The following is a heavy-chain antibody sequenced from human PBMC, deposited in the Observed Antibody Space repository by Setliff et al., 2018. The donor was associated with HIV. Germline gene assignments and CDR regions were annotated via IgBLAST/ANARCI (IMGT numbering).Heavy chain of an antibody. CDR1: GFTFSSYS. J-gene: IGHJ4*02. D-gene: IGHD3-22*01. CDR2: ISSGSSYI. CDR3: VRAGVYYDSSGYCIDY. V-gene: IGHV3-21*01. Sequence: GGSLRLSCAASGFTFSSYSMNWVRQAPGKGLEWVSSISSGSSYIYYAESVKGRFTISRDNAKDSLYLQMNSLRAEDTAVYYCVRAGVYYDSSGYCIDYWGQGTLVTVSS.